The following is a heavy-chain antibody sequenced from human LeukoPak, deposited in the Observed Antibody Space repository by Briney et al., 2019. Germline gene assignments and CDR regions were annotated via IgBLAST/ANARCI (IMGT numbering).Heavy chain of an antibody. CDR2: ISAYNGNT. D-gene: IGHD3-22*01. V-gene: IGHV1-18*01. CDR1: GYTFTSYG. J-gene: IGHJ4*02. Sequence: ASVKVSCKASGYTFTSYGISWVRQAPGQGLEWMGWISAYNGNTNYAQKLQGRVTMTTDTSTSTAYMELRSLRSDDTAVYYCARGVPLRGYYDSSGYFDYWGQGTLVTVSS. CDR3: ARGVPLRGYYDSSGYFDY.